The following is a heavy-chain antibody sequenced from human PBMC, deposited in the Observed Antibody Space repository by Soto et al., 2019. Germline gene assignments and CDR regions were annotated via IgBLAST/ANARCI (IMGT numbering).Heavy chain of an antibody. V-gene: IGHV2-26*01. CDR2: IFSNDDK. D-gene: IGHD3-3*01. CDR3: ALFFTLYPGYYFFVLDG. CDR1: GFSLSNDRMS. J-gene: IGHJ6*02. Sequence: SGPTLVKPTEGLTLTCSLSGFSLSNDRMSVSWIRQPPGKALEWLAHIFSNDDKSYSTSLKSRLTISKDTSKNQVVLTMTNMDPVDTATYCCALFFTLYPGYYFFVLDGQGQGTTVTVSS.